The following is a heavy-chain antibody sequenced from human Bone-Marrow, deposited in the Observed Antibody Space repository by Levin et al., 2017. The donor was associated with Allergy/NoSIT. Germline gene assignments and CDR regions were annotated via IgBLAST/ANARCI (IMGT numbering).Heavy chain of an antibody. J-gene: IGHJ4*02. CDR2: ISFDSANK. CDR1: GFIFKNYG. D-gene: IGHD6-19*01. Sequence: GGSLRLSCAASGFIFKNYGIHWVRQAPGKGLEWVAVISFDSANKYYADSVKDRFTISRDNSNNTLYLQMDSLRPEDTAVYYCAKRASAVAIEYWGQGTPVIVSS. V-gene: IGHV3-30*18. CDR3: AKRASAVAIEY.